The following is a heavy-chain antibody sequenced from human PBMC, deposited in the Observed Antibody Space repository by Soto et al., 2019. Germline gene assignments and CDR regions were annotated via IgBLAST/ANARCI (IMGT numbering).Heavy chain of an antibody. Sequence: PGGSLRLSCAASGFTFSDHYMTWIRQAPGKGLEWISYIDGSGTIINYADSVKGRFTISRDNAKNTLYLQMNSLRDEDTAVYYCAKDVVVVPAATWPFYWGQGTLVTVSS. D-gene: IGHD2-2*01. CDR1: GFTFSDHY. J-gene: IGHJ4*02. V-gene: IGHV3-11*01. CDR3: AKDVVVVPAATWPFY. CDR2: IDGSGTII.